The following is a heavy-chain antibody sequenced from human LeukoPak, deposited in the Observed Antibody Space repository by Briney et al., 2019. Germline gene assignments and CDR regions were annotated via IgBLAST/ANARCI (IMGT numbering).Heavy chain of an antibody. J-gene: IGHJ4*02. CDR2: IQNDGSNK. D-gene: IGHD1-26*01. CDR1: GFTFSDYG. Sequence: GGSLRLSCVASGFTFSDYGIHWVRQAPGKGLDWVAFIQNDGSNKYYGDSVKGRFTISRDNPKNTLYLQMNSLRAEDTAVYHCAKDEIQGVIGAGPGYWGQGTLVTVSS. CDR3: AKDEIQGVIGAGPGY. V-gene: IGHV3-30*02.